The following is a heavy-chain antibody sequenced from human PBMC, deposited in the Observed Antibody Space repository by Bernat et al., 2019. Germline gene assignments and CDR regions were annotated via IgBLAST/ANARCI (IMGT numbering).Heavy chain of an antibody. Sequence: QQLQVSGPGLVKPSETLSLTCTVSGGSISSSSYYWGWIRQPPGKGLEWIGSIYYSGSTYYNPSLKSRVTISVDTSKNQFSLKLSSVTAADTAVYYCARSWYPNPYTWYFDLWGRGTLVTVSS. CDR1: GGSISSSSYY. CDR2: IYYSGST. D-gene: IGHD2-2*02. J-gene: IGHJ2*01. V-gene: IGHV4-39*01. CDR3: ARSWYPNPYTWYFDL.